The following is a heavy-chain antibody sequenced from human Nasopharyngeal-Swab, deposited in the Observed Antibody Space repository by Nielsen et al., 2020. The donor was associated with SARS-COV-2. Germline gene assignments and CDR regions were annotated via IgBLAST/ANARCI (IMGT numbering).Heavy chain of an antibody. CDR2: IYYSGST. D-gene: IGHD2-2*01. CDR3: AHLGYCSSTSCL. CDR1: GGSISSYY. Sequence: GSLRLSCTVSGGSISSYYWSWIRQPPGKGLEWIGYIYYSGSTNYNPSLKSRVTISVDTSKNQFSLKLSSVTAADTAVYYCAHLGYCSSTSCLWGQGTLVTVSS. J-gene: IGHJ4*02. V-gene: IGHV4-59*01.